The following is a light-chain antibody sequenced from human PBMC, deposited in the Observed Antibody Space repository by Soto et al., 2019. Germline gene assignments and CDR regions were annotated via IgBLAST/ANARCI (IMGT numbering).Light chain of an antibody. CDR1: SSDDGDYNY. J-gene: IGLJ1*01. V-gene: IGLV2-14*01. Sequence: SARAQPASVSGSPGQSITMSCTGTSSDDGDYNYVSWYQQHPGKAPKLMIYDVINRPSGVSNRFSGSKSGNTASLTISGLQAEDEADYYCSSYTSSSTYLFGTGTKVTVL. CDR3: SSYTSSSTYL. CDR2: DVI.